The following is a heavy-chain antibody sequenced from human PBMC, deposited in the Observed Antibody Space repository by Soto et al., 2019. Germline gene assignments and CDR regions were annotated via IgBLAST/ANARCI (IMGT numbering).Heavy chain of an antibody. CDR2: IIDSSNNT. CDR3: AKGRSYYYYYGVDV. Sequence: PGGSLRLSCAASGFTFSTYTMNWVRQAPGKGLEWVSDIIDSSNNTYYADSVKGRFTISRDNSKSTLYLQMNSLRAEDTALYYCAKGRSYYYYYGVDVWGQGTTVTVSS. V-gene: IGHV3-23*01. CDR1: GFTFSTYT. J-gene: IGHJ6*02.